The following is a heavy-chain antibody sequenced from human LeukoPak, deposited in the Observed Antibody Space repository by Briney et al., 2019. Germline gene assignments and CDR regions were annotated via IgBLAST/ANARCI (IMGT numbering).Heavy chain of an antibody. CDR1: GYTFTSFY. J-gene: IGHJ4*02. D-gene: IGHD3-22*01. Sequence: ASVKVSCKASGYTFTSFYMHWVRQAPGQGLEWMGIINPSSGSTSNAQKFQGRVTMTRDTSTSTVYMELSSLRSEDTAVYYCARDGEYYDSRGSYFDYWGQGTLVTVSS. CDR3: ARDGEYYDSRGSYFDY. CDR2: INPSSGST. V-gene: IGHV1-46*01.